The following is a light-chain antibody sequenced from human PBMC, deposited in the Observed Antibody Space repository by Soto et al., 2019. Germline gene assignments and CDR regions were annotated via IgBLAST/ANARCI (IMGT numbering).Light chain of an antibody. Sequence: IVMTQSPLSLPVTPGEPASISCGSSQSLLHSNGNSYLDWYLQKPGQSPQLLIYLGSHRASGVHDRFSGSGSGTDFTLKISRVEAEDVGVYYCMQLLQTPPTFGGGTKVEIK. V-gene: IGKV2-28*01. J-gene: IGKJ4*01. CDR3: MQLLQTPPT. CDR1: QSLLHSNGNSY. CDR2: LGS.